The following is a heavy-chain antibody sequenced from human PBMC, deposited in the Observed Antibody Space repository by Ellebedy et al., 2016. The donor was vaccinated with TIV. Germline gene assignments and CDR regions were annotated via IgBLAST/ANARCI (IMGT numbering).Heavy chain of an antibody. J-gene: IGHJ4*02. V-gene: IGHV3-23*01. Sequence: GESLKISCAASKFTFSNYAMSWVRQAPGKGLEWVSTLSPDGDNKYYADSVRGRFTISRDNSQNILYLQLNSLRADDTALYFCSKNLESGIAVSSDWGQGTLVTVSS. CDR1: KFTFSNYA. D-gene: IGHD1-1*01. CDR2: LSPDGDNK. CDR3: SKNLESGIAVSSD.